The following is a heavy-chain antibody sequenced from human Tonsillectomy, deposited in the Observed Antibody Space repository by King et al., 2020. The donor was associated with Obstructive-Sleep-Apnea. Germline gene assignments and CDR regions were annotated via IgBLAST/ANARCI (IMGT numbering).Heavy chain of an antibody. J-gene: IGHJ4*02. V-gene: IGHV3-9*01. CDR1: GFTFDDYA. Sequence: VQLVESGGGLVQPGRSLRLSCAASGFTFDDYAIHWVRQAPGKGLEWVSGISANSANIGYADSVKGRFTISRDNAKNSRYLQMNSLRPEDTALYYCAKARAAVAGTDYFDYWGQGTLVTVSS. D-gene: IGHD6-19*01. CDR2: ISANSANI. CDR3: AKARAAVAGTDYFDY.